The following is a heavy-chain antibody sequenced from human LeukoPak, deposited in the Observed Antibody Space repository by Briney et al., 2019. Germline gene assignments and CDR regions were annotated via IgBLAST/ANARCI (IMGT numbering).Heavy chain of an antibody. D-gene: IGHD5-12*01. CDR3: AKTARRDGYNSAFYFDY. V-gene: IGHV3-23*01. CDR1: GFTFTSYV. Sequence: PGGSLRLSCAASGFTFTSYVINWVRQAPGKGLEWVSGINGSGSTTYFADSVRGRFTISRDNSKNTLYLQMNSLRAEDTAVYYCAKTARRDGYNSAFYFDYWGQGTLVTVSS. CDR2: INGSGSTT. J-gene: IGHJ4*02.